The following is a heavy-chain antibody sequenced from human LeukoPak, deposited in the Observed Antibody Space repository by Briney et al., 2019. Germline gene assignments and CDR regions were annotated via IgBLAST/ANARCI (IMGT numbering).Heavy chain of an antibody. D-gene: IGHD6-13*01. CDR3: ARWAVGAAGFDY. CDR1: GGSISSSSYY. V-gene: IGHV4-39*07. CDR2: IYYSGST. J-gene: IGHJ4*02. Sequence: SETLSLTCTVSGGSISSSSYYWGWIRQPPGKGLEWIGSIYYSGSTYYNPSLKSRVTISVDTSKNQFSLKLSSVTAADTAVYYCARWAVGAAGFDYWGQGTLVTVSS.